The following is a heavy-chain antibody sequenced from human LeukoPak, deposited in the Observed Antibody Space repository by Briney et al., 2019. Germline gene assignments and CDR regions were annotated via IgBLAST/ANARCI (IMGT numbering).Heavy chain of an antibody. D-gene: IGHD4-17*01. CDR1: GGSISSYY. V-gene: IGHV4-59*01. CDR3: AREGGDYGDYADITFYGMDV. CDR2: IYYSGST. Sequence: SETLSLTCTVSGGSISSYYWSWIREPPGKGLEWIGYIYYSGSTNYNPSLKSRVTISVDTSKNQFSLKLSSVTAADTAVYYCAREGGDYGDYADITFYGMDVWGQGTTVTVSS. J-gene: IGHJ6*02.